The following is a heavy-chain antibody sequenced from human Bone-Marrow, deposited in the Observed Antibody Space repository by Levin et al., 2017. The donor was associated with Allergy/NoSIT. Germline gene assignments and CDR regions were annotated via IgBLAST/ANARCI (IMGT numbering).Heavy chain of an antibody. CDR2: ISGSGGST. V-gene: IGHV3-23*01. J-gene: IGHJ4*02. Sequence: GESLKISCAASGFTFSSYAMSWVRQAPGKGLEWVSAISGSGGSTYYADSVKGRFTISRDNSKNTLYLQMNSLRAEDTAVYYCATRSSLITIVVDYWGQGTLVTVSS. CDR1: GFTFSSYA. D-gene: IGHD3-10*01. CDR3: ATRSSLITIVVDY.